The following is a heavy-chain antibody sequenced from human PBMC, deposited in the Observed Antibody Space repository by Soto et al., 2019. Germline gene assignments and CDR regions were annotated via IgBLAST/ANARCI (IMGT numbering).Heavy chain of an antibody. Sequence: QVQLQESGPGLLKPSETLSLTCVVSGGSISSHYWSWIRQPPGSGLEWIGFVHYSGSTNYSPSLKSRVTMSVDTSKNQFFLNLTSVTAADTALYFCARRDYSTSSLGPFDYWGQGILVTVYS. V-gene: IGHV4-59*11. CDR3: ARRDYSTSSLGPFDY. D-gene: IGHD6-6*01. CDR1: GGSISSHY. J-gene: IGHJ4*02. CDR2: VHYSGST.